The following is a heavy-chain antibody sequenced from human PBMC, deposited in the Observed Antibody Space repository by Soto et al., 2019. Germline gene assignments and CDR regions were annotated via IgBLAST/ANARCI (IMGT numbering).Heavy chain of an antibody. J-gene: IGHJ5*02. CDR1: GYTFTSYA. V-gene: IGHV1-3*01. Sequence: ASVKVSCKASGYTFTSYATHWVRQAPGQRLEWMGWINAGNGNTKYSQKFQGRVTITRDTSASTAYMELSSLRSEDTAVYYCARKYCSGGSCLNNWFDPWGQGTLVTVSS. CDR2: INAGNGNT. D-gene: IGHD2-15*01. CDR3: ARKYCSGGSCLNNWFDP.